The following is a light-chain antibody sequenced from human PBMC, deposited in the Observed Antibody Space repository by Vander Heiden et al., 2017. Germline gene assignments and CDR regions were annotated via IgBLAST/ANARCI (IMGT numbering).Light chain of an antibody. CDR1: TSDVGGHNH. CDR2: EVS. Sequence: QSALTQPASVSGSPGQTITISCPGTTSDVGGHNHVSWYQQHPGKVPRRIIFEVSNRPSGVSSRFSGSKSGNTASLTISGLQAEDEADYYCCSYISSRIPYVFATGTKVTVL. V-gene: IGLV2-14*01. CDR3: CSYISSRIPYV. J-gene: IGLJ1*01.